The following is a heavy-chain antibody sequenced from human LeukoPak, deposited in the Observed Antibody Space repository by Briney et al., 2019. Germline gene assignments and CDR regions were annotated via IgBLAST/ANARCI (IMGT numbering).Heavy chain of an antibody. Sequence: KSGGSLRLSCAASGFTFSNAWMTWVRRAPGKGWEWVGRINSITDGGTTDYSAPVKGRFTISSDDSRNTLSLQMNSLKIEDTALYYCTTDLGRWGQGALVTVSS. V-gene: IGHV3-15*01. CDR1: GFTFSNAW. CDR2: INSITDGGTT. J-gene: IGHJ4*02. CDR3: TTDLGR.